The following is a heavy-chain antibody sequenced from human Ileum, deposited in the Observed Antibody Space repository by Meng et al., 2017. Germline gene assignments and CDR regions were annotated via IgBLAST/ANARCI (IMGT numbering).Heavy chain of an antibody. V-gene: IGHV4-34*01. D-gene: IGHD3-10*01. J-gene: IGHJ2*01. CDR1: GGSFSGYY. Sequence: QVQLQQWGAGLLKPSETLSLTCAVYGGSFSGYYWTWIRQPPVKGLEWIGEIHHSGSTNYNPSLKSRVTMSIDTSKIQFSLELSSVTAADAAVYYCARYGGSGSYWHFDPWGRGTLVTVSS. CDR2: IHHSGST. CDR3: ARYGGSGSYWHFDP.